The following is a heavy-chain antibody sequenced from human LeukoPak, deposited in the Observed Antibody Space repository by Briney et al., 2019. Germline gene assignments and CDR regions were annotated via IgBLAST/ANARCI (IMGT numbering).Heavy chain of an antibody. D-gene: IGHD3-9*01. CDR2: INAGNGNT. CDR1: GYTFTSYA. CDR3: AREGNDILTGYYDNWFDP. Sequence: ASVKVSCKASGYTFTSYAMHWVRQAPGQRLEWMGWINAGNGNTKYSQKFQGRVTITRDTSASTAYMALSSLRSEDTAVYYCAREGNDILTGYYDNWFDPWGQGTLVTVSS. V-gene: IGHV1-3*01. J-gene: IGHJ5*02.